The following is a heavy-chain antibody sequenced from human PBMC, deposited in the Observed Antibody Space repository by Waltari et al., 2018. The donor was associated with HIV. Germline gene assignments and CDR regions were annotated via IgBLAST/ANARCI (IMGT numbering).Heavy chain of an antibody. CDR3: ARAQYYYDSSGYYYGDYGMDV. CDR2: INPNSGGT. V-gene: IGHV1-2*02. Sequence: QVQLVQSGAEVKKPGASVKVSCKASGYTFTGYYMHWVRQAPGQGLEWMGWINPNSGGTNYAQKFQGRVTMTRDTSISTAYMELSRLRSDDTAVYYCARAQYYYDSSGYYYGDYGMDVWDQGP. CDR1: GYTFTGYY. D-gene: IGHD3-22*01. J-gene: IGHJ6*02.